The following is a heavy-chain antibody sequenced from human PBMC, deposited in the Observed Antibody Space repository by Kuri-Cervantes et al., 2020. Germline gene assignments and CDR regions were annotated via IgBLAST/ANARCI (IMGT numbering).Heavy chain of an antibody. D-gene: IGHD3-10*01. J-gene: IGHJ6*03. CDR1: GYSMTSVHY. V-gene: IGHV4-38-2*01. CDR2: IIHSGST. Sequence: SETLSLTCAVSGYSMTSVHYWGWIRQPPGKGLEWIGDIIHSGSTSYNPSLKSRVSISLDTSKKQFFLNLSSVTAADMAVHYCARGPHYYGSGNFYYYYYMDVWGKGTTVTVSS. CDR3: ARGPHYYGSGNFYYYYYMDV.